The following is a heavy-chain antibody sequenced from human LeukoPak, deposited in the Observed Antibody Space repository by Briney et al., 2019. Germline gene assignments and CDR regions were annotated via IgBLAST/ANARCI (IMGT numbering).Heavy chain of an antibody. Sequence: PSETLCLTCTASGGTISSYYWSWIRQPPGKGLEWVGNIYYSGSTNYNPSVKSRVTISVDTSKNQFSLKLSSVTAADTAVYYCARGTYVMEVWGQGTTVTVSS. CDR3: ARGTYVMEV. J-gene: IGHJ6*02. V-gene: IGHV4-59*01. D-gene: IGHD2-8*01. CDR1: GGTISSYY. CDR2: IYYSGST.